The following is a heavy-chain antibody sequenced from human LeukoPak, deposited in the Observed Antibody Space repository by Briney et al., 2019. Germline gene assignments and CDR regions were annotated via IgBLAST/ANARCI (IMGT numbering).Heavy chain of an antibody. CDR2: IRGGGSST. CDR3: AKSIYGDFDASDV. D-gene: IGHD4-17*01. J-gene: IGHJ3*01. CDR1: GFTFSSYA. Sequence: GGSLRLSCAASGFTFSSYAISWVRQGPGKGLEWVSFIRGGGSSTYYADSVKGRFTISRDNSKNMLFLQMSSLRAEDTAIYYCAKSIYGDFDASDVWGQGTMVTVSS. V-gene: IGHV3-23*01.